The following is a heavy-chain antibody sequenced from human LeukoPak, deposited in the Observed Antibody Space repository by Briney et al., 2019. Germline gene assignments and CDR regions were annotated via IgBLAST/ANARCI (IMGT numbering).Heavy chain of an antibody. D-gene: IGHD3-22*01. V-gene: IGHV3-23*01. J-gene: IGHJ4*02. Sequence: GGSLRLSCAASGFTFSSYAMSWVRQAPGKGLEWVSAISGSGGSTYYADSVKGRFTISRDNSKNTLYLQMNSLRAEDTAVYYRAKDSDYYDSSGYAPDYWGQGTLVTVSS. CDR1: GFTFSSYA. CDR2: ISGSGGST. CDR3: AKDSDYYDSSGYAPDY.